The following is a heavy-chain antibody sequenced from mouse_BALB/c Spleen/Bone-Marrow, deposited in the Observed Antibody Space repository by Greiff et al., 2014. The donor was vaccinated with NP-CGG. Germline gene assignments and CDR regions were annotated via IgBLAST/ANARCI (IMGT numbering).Heavy chain of an antibody. D-gene: IGHD2-1*01. V-gene: IGHV5-6*02. J-gene: IGHJ4*01. CDR1: GFTFSRYG. CDR3: ARQYGNLGVMDY. CDR2: ISSGGSYT. Sequence: DVKLQESGGDLVKPGGSLKLSCAASGFTFSRYGMSWVRQTPDKRLEWVANISSGGSYTYYPDSVKGRFTISRDNAKNTLYLHMSSLKSEDTAMYYCARQYGNLGVMDYWGQGTSVTVSS.